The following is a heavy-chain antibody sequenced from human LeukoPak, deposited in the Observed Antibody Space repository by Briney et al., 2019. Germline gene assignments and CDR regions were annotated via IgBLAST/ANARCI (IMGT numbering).Heavy chain of an antibody. V-gene: IGHV4-34*01. CDR3: ARVLRLGVWGSYRHPYFDY. CDR2: INHSGST. J-gene: IGHJ4*02. Sequence: PSETLSLTCAVYGGSVSGYYWSWIRQPPGKGLEWIGEINHSGSTNYNPSLKSRVTISVDTSKNQFSLKLSSVTAADTAVYYCARVLRLGVWGSYRHPYFDYWGQGTLVTVSS. CDR1: GGSVSGYY. D-gene: IGHD3-16*02.